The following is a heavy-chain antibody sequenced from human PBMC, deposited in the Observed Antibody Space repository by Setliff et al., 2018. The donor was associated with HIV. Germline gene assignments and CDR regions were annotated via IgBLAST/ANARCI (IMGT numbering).Heavy chain of an antibody. Sequence: PSETLSLTCTVSGGSISSGTYYWSWIRQPAGKGLEWIGHIYTSGNTNYNPSLKSRVTISVDTSKNQFSLKLSSVTAADTAVYYCAREGSSTWPDQGYFDLWGCGTLVTVSS. CDR3: AREGSSTWPDQGYFDL. J-gene: IGHJ2*01. V-gene: IGHV4-61*09. CDR1: GGSISSGTYY. D-gene: IGHD6-13*01. CDR2: IYTSGNT.